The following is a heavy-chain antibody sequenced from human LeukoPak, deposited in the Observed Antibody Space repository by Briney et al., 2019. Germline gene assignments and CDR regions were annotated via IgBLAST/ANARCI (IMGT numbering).Heavy chain of an antibody. CDR2: INHSGST. Sequence: SETLSLTCAVYGGSFSGYYWSWIRQPPGKGLEWIGEINHSGSTNYNPSLKSRVTISVDTSKNQFSLKLSSVTAADTAVYYCARMGGRRIGLSRGWYRGFDYWGQGTLVTVSS. V-gene: IGHV4-34*01. CDR3: ARMGGRRIGLSRGWYRGFDY. CDR1: GGSFSGYY. J-gene: IGHJ4*02. D-gene: IGHD6-19*01.